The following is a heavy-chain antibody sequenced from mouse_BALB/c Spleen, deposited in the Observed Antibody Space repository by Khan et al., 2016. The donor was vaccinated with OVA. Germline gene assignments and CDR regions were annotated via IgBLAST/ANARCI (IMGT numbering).Heavy chain of an antibody. CDR3: ARTARLKY. Sequence: EVQLVESGPGLVKPSQSLSLTCTVTGYSITNGYGWNWIRQFPGNKLEWMGYISYSGSTNYNPSLKSRISITRDTSKNQFFLQLNSVTTEDTATYYCARTARLKYWGQGTTLTVSS. D-gene: IGHD1-2*01. CDR2: ISYSGST. J-gene: IGHJ2*01. V-gene: IGHV3-2*02. CDR1: GYSITNGYG.